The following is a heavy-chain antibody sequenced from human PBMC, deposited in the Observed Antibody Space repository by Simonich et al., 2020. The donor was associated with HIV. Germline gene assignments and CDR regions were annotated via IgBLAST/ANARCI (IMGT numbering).Heavy chain of an antibody. CDR2: IRGSGGST. CDR3: AKDRYYNFWSGYYDY. Sequence: EVQLLESGGGLVQPGGSLRLSCAASGFTFSGYAMSWVRQAPGNGLEWVSAIRGSGGSTYYADSVKGRFTISRDNSKNTLYLQMNSLRAEDTAVYYCAKDRYYNFWSGYYDYWGQGTLVTVSS. D-gene: IGHD3-3*01. J-gene: IGHJ4*02. CDR1: GFTFSGYA. V-gene: IGHV3-23*01.